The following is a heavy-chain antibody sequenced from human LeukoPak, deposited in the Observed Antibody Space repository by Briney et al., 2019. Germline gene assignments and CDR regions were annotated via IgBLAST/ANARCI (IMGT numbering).Heavy chain of an antibody. Sequence: PSGTLSLTCSVSGASISPYYWNWIRQPAGKGLEWIGRLYPSGSSDYNPSLKSRVSISVGTSNNQFPLRVTSVTAADTAIYYCARDLSGSLYFDYWGQGILVTVSS. CDR1: GASISPYY. V-gene: IGHV4-4*07. CDR3: ARDLSGSLYFDY. J-gene: IGHJ4*02. D-gene: IGHD3-10*01. CDR2: LYPSGSS.